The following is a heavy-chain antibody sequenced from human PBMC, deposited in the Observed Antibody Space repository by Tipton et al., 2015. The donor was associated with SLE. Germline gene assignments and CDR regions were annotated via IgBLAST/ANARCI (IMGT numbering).Heavy chain of an antibody. V-gene: IGHV3-23*01. D-gene: IGHD2-21*02. CDR1: GFSFNTYA. CDR3: AKSSVGVVTASMDY. J-gene: IGHJ4*02. CDR2: ITADGVFT. Sequence: LSLTCVATGFSFNTYAMNWVRQAPGKGLEWVSGITADGVFTNYADSVKGRFTISRDNSKSTLSLQMDSLRSEDTAVYYCAKSSVGVVTASMDYWGRGTLVTVSS.